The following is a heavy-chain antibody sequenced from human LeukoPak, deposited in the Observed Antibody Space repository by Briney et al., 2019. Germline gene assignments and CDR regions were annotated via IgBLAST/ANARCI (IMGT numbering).Heavy chain of an antibody. J-gene: IGHJ3*02. Sequence: PGGSLRLSCAASGFTFSNYNMNWVRQAPGKGLEWVSYISSPSTAIYSADSVKGRFTISRDNAKNTLYLQMNSLRAEDTAVYYCARVRYCSSTSCRDAFDIWGQGTMVTVSS. CDR1: GFTFSNYN. D-gene: IGHD2-2*01. CDR2: ISSPSTAI. CDR3: ARVRYCSSTSCRDAFDI. V-gene: IGHV3-48*04.